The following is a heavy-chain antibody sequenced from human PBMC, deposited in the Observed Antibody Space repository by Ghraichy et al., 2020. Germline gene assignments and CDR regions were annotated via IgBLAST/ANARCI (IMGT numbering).Heavy chain of an antibody. Sequence: GGSLRLSCAASGFSFDDYAMHWVRQVPGKGLEWVSGINWNSDSVGYAESVRGRFTISRDNAKNSLYLQMNSLRLDDTALYYCARIMEDIVATVTGDGLTHYSSGMDVWGQGTTVTVSS. CDR1: GFSFDDYA. CDR2: INWNSDSV. CDR3: ARIMEDIVATVTGDGLTHYSSGMDV. J-gene: IGHJ6*02. V-gene: IGHV3-9*01. D-gene: IGHD5-12*01.